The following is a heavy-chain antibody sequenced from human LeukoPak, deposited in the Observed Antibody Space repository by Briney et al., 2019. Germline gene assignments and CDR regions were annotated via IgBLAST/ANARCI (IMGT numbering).Heavy chain of an antibody. V-gene: IGHV3-48*03. J-gene: IGHJ4*02. CDR1: EFTFSSYE. CDR3: ARDMGYCSGGSCYGRRYFDY. CDR2: IGGSGRTI. Sequence: GSLRLSCAASEFTFSSYEMNWVRQAPGKGLEWVSYIGGSGRTIHYADSVKGRFTVSRDNAKNSLYLQMNSLRAEDTAVYYCARDMGYCSGGSCYGRRYFDYWGQGTLVTVSS. D-gene: IGHD2-15*01.